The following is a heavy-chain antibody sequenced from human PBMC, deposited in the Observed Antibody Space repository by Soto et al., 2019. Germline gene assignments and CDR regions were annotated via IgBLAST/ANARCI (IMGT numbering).Heavy chain of an antibody. D-gene: IGHD2-21*02. V-gene: IGHV4-31*03. CDR1: GGSISSGGYY. CDR2: IYYSGST. J-gene: IGHJ4*02. CDR3: ARVEDGGNSNFDY. Sequence: PSETLSLTCTVSGGSISSGGYYWSWIRQHPGKGLEWIGYIYYSGSTYYNPSLKSRVTISVDTSKNQFSLKLSSVTAADTAVYYCARVEDGGNSNFDYWGQGTLVTVSS.